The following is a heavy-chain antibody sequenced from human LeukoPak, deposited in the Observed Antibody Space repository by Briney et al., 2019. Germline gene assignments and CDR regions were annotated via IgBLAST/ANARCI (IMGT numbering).Heavy chain of an antibody. CDR3: TREPLP. CDR2: IYTSGSA. Sequence: SETLSLTCTVSGGSISSYYWSWIRQPAGKGLEWIGRIYTSGSATYNPSLKSRVTMSADTLKNQVSLKLTSVTAADTAVYYCTREPLPWGQGTLVTVSS. V-gene: IGHV4-4*07. CDR1: GGSISSYY. J-gene: IGHJ4*02.